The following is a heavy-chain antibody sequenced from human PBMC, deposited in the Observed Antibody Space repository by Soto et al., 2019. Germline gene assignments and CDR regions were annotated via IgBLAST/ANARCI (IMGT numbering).Heavy chain of an antibody. CDR3: AKDLGYGDPEFDY. CDR1: GFTFSSYA. CDR2: ISGSGGST. V-gene: IGHV3-23*01. J-gene: IGHJ4*02. D-gene: IGHD4-17*01. Sequence: GGSLRLSCAASGFTFSSYAMSWVRQAPGKGLEWVSAISGSGGSTYYADSVKGRVTISRDTSKNTLYLQMNSLRAEDTAVYYLAKDLGYGDPEFDYWGQGTLVTVSS.